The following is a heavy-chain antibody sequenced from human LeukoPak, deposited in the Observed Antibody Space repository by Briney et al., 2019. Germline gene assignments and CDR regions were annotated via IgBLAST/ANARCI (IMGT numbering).Heavy chain of an antibody. D-gene: IGHD2-2*01. V-gene: IGHV4-61*02. J-gene: IGHJ5*02. CDR1: GGSISSGSYY. CDR2: IYTSGST. CDR3: ARDLSYCSSSSCYFNWFDP. Sequence: PSETLSLTCTVSGGSISSGSYYWSWIRQPAGKGLEWIGRIYTSGSTNYNPSLKSRVTISVDTSKNQFSLKLSSVTAADTAVYYCARDLSYCSSSSCYFNWFDPWGQGTLVTVSS.